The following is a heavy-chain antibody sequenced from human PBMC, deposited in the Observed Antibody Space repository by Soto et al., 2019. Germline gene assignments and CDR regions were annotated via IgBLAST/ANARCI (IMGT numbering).Heavy chain of an antibody. CDR1: GFTFNAYA. J-gene: IGHJ4*02. V-gene: IGHV3-23*01. Sequence: EVQLLESGGDLVQPGGSLRLSCAASGFTFNAYAMTWVRQAPGKGLEWVSAIGGSGGNRYYAASVKGRFTISRDNSKDTVDLQMSSLRVEDTAVYYCARVASDYINSVDHWDQGILVTVSS. CDR3: ARVASDYINSVDH. CDR2: IGGSGGNR. D-gene: IGHD4-4*01.